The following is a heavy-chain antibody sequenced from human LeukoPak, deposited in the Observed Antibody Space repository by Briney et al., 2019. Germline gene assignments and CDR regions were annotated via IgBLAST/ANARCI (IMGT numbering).Heavy chain of an antibody. CDR2: IRYDGSNK. V-gene: IGHV3-30*02. Sequence: GGSLRLSCGASGFTFSNYGMLWVRQAPGKGLEWVAFIRYDGSNKLYADSVKGRFSISRDSSKNILYLQMNSLRAEDTAVYYCAKDRCSNGVGCYYYYMDVWGKGTTVTISS. CDR3: AKDRCSNGVGCYYYYMDV. J-gene: IGHJ6*03. CDR1: GFTFSNYG. D-gene: IGHD2-8*01.